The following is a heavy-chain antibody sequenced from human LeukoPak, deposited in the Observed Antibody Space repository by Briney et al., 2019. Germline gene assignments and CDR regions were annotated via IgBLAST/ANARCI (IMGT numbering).Heavy chain of an antibody. D-gene: IGHD2-15*01. CDR1: GYTFNSYG. CDR3: ARSALGFCSGGSCTEFDY. Sequence: GASVKVSCKASGYTFNSYGISWVRQAPGQGLEWMGWIRAYNGNTNYAQKLQGRVTMTTDTSTSTAYMELRSLRSDDTAVYYCARSALGFCSGGSCTEFDYWGQGTLVTVSS. J-gene: IGHJ4*02. CDR2: IRAYNGNT. V-gene: IGHV1-18*01.